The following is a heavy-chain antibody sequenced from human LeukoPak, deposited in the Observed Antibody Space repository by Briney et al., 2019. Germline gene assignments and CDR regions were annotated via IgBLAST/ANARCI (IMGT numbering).Heavy chain of an antibody. CDR2: IYYSGST. CDR1: GGSISSYY. V-gene: IGHV4-59*01. J-gene: IGHJ4*02. D-gene: IGHD6-13*01. CDR3: ARGASIAAAGPFDY. Sequence: PSETLSLTCTVSGGSISSYYWSWIRHPPGKGLEWIGDIYYSGSTNYNPSLKSRVTISVDTSKNQFSLKLSSVTAADTAVYYCARGASIAAAGPFDYWGQGTLVTVSS.